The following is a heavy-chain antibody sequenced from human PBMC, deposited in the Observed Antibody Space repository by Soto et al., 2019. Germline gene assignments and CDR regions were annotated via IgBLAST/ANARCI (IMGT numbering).Heavy chain of an antibody. CDR2: IYSIYGRSRT. Sequence: ESGGGLVQLGGSLRLSCAASGFSVSEKHMSWVRQAPGKGLEWVSTIYSIYGRSRTCYADSVEGRFTISRDNSKHTLSLPMNTLRAEDTAGYYCARADRSAFEVWGQEAMVSVSS. J-gene: IGHJ3*01. V-gene: IGHV3-66*01. CDR3: ARADRSAFEV. CDR1: GFSVSEKH.